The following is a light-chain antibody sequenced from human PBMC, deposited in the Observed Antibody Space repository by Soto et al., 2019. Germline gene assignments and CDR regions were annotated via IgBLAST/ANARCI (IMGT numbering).Light chain of an antibody. CDR2: GAS. CDR3: QHYNNWPLT. J-gene: IGKJ4*01. CDR1: QSVSSN. Sequence: EIVLTQSPGTLSLSPGERATLSCRASQSVSSNLAWYQQKPGQAPGLLIYGASTRATGIPARFSGSGSGTEFTLTISSLQSEDFAVYYCQHYNNWPLTFGGGTKVDIK. V-gene: IGKV3-15*01.